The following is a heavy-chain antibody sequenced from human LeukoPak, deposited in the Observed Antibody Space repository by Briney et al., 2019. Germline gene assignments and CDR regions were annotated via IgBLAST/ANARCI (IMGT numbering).Heavy chain of an antibody. V-gene: IGHV3-23*01. D-gene: IGHD3-3*01. Sequence: GGSLRLSCAASGFTFSSYAMSWVRRAPGKGLEWVSAIAGSGVSTYYADSVKGGFTISRDNSKTTPYLQMNSMRTEDTAVNYCAKAHDFWSDRTGDYYYYMDVWGKGTTVTVSS. CDR1: GFTFSSYA. J-gene: IGHJ6*03. CDR2: IAGSGVST. CDR3: AKAHDFWSDRTGDYYYYMDV.